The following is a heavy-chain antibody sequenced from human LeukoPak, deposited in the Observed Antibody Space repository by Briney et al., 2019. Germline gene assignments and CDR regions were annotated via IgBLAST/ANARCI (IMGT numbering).Heavy chain of an antibody. CDR3: ARERGDYGGNSGDDAFDI. D-gene: IGHD4-23*01. CDR1: GGTFSSYA. CDR2: IIPIFGTA. J-gene: IGHJ3*02. V-gene: IGHV1-69*06. Sequence: SVKVSCKASGGTFSSYAISWVRQAPGQGLEWMGGIIPIFGTANYAQKFQGRVTITGDKSTSTAYMELSSLRSEDTAVYYCARERGDYGGNSGDDAFDIWGQGTMVTVSS.